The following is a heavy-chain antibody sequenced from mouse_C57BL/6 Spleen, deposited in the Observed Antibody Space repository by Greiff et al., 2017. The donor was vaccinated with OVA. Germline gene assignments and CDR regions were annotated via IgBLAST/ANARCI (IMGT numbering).Heavy chain of an antibody. D-gene: IGHD1-1*01. Sequence: QVQLKESGPGILQPSQTLSLTCSFSGFSLSTFGMGVGWIRQPSGKGLEWLAHIWWDDDTYYNPALKSRLTSSKDTSKNQVILKIANVDTADTATYYWARIAITTVVDPPCAYWGQGTLVTVSA. V-gene: IGHV8-8*01. CDR2: IWWDDDT. CDR1: GFSLSTFGMG. CDR3: ARIAITTVVDPPCAY. J-gene: IGHJ3*01.